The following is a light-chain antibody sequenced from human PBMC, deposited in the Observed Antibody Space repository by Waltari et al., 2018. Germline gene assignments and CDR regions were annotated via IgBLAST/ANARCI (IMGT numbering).Light chain of an antibody. V-gene: IGKV4-1*01. CDR2: WAS. J-gene: IGKJ1*01. Sequence: DIVMTQSPDSLAVSLRERATHNRKSNQSVLYQSNDKNYLAWYQQIPGQPPKLLISWASTRESGVPDRFSGSGSGTDFTLTISRFQAEDVAVYYCQQYYRSRTFGQGTKVEI. CDR3: QQYYRSRT. CDR1: QSVLYQSNDKNY.